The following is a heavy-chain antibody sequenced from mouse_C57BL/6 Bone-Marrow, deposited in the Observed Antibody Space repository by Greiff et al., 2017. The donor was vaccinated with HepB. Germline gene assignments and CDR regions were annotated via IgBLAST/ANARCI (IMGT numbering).Heavy chain of an antibody. D-gene: IGHD2-5*01. Sequence: EVKLVESGGGLVQPGGSLKLSCAASGFTFSDYYMYWVRQTPEKRLEWVAYISNGGGSTYYPDTVKGRFTISRDNAKNTLYLQMSRLKSEDTAMYYEGSNYAAYAMDYWGQGTSVTVSS. V-gene: IGHV5-12*01. CDR1: GFTFSDYY. CDR2: ISNGGGST. CDR3: GSNYAAYAMDY. J-gene: IGHJ4*01.